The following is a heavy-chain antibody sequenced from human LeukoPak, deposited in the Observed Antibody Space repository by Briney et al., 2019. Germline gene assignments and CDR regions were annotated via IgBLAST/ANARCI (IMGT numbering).Heavy chain of an antibody. Sequence: PGGSLRLSCAASGFTFSGYAMSWVRQAPGKGLEWVSAISGSGGSTYYADSVKGRFTISRDNSKNTLYLQMNSLRAEDTAVYYCAKDLPDDYTRTIYYYYGMDVWGQGTTVTVSS. D-gene: IGHD4-11*01. CDR2: ISGSGGST. CDR1: GFTFSGYA. J-gene: IGHJ6*02. V-gene: IGHV3-23*01. CDR3: AKDLPDDYTRTIYYYYGMDV.